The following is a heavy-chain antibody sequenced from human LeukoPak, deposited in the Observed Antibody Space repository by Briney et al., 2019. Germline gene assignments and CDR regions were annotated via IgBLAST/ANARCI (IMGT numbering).Heavy chain of an antibody. V-gene: IGHV3-48*03. CDR1: GFTFSSYD. Sequence: PGGSLILSCAASGFTFSSYDMNWVRQAPGKGLEWVSYISSSGSHIYYADSVKGRFSISRDNAQNSLYLQMNSLRAEDTAVYYCARRDYDILTGYRDFDYWGQGTLVTVSS. J-gene: IGHJ4*02. CDR3: ARRDYDILTGYRDFDY. CDR2: ISSSGSHI. D-gene: IGHD3-9*01.